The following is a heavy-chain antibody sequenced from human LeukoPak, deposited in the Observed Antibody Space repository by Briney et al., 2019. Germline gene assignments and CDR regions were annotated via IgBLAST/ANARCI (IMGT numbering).Heavy chain of an antibody. CDR3: ALLQYTPVWDY. CDR2: ISSSGSTI. D-gene: IGHD4-4*01. Sequence: GGSLRLSCAASGFTFSDYYMSWIRQAPGKGLEWVSYISSSGSTIYYADSVKGRFTISRDNAKNSLYLQMNSLRAEDTAVYYCALLQYTPVWDYWGQGTLVTVSS. J-gene: IGHJ4*02. V-gene: IGHV3-11*01. CDR1: GFTFSDYY.